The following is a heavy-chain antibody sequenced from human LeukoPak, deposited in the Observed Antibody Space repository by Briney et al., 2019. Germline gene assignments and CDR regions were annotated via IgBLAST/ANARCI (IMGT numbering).Heavy chain of an antibody. Sequence: TGGSLRLSCSASGFTFSSYAMHWVRQSPGQGLEYVSAISKNGGDTYYADSVKGRFSISRDNSKNTLDLQVASLRAEDTAIYYCVKASSEYYYDYWGQGTLVTVSP. CDR1: GFTFSSYA. CDR3: VKASSEYYYDY. V-gene: IGHV3-64D*09. CDR2: ISKNGGDT. D-gene: IGHD2/OR15-2a*01. J-gene: IGHJ4*02.